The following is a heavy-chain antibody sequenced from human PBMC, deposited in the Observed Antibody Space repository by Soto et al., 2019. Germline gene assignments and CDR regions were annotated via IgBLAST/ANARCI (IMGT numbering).Heavy chain of an antibody. D-gene: IGHD3-16*01. J-gene: IGHJ6*03. V-gene: IGHV3-66*01. CDR1: GFTVTSNY. CDR3: ARVLRESSYFYMDV. CDR2: IYSDGST. Sequence: PGGSLRLSCAASGFTVTSNYMSWVCQAPGKGLEWVSLIYSDGSTYYADSVKGRFTISRDSANNTLYLQMTSLRAEDTALFYCARVLRESSYFYMDVWGKGTTVTVSS.